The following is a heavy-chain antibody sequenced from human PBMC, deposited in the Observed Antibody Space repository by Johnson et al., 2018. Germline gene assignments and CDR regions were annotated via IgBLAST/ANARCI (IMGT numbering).Heavy chain of an antibody. J-gene: IGHJ3*02. Sequence: VQLVESGGGLVQPGRSLRLSCAASGFNFDDYAIHWVRQAPGKGLEWVSGISWNTVTIDYADSVKGRFIISRDNAKNFDYLQMNSLGAEDTALFYCVKGDQAAFDTWGHGTTVTVSS. CDR1: GFNFDDYA. V-gene: IGHV3-9*01. D-gene: IGHD2-2*01. CDR2: ISWNTVTI. CDR3: VKGDQAAFDT.